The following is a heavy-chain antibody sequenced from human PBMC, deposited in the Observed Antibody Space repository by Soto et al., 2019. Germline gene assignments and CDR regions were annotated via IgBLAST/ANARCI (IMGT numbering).Heavy chain of an antibody. J-gene: IGHJ6*03. D-gene: IGHD1-26*01. Sequence: QVQLVESGGGVVQPGRSLRLSCAASGISLSNNGIHWVRQAPGKGLEWVAVLWYDGSRDYYADSVKGRFSISRDNSNNTVCLETNSLSDDQAAVDYCTRGAGPSHYHMDVWGEGTTVTVSS. CDR3: TRGAGPSHYHMDV. CDR2: LWYDGSRD. V-gene: IGHV3-33*03. CDR1: GISLSNNG.